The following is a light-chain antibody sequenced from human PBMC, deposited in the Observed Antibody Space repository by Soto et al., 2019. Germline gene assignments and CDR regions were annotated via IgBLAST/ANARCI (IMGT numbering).Light chain of an antibody. CDR1: QGISSY. V-gene: IGKV1-8*01. CDR2: AAS. J-gene: IGKJ5*01. Sequence: AIRVTQSPSSLSASTGDRVTITSRASQGISSYLAWYQQKPGKAPKLLIYAASTLQSGVPSRFSGSGSGTDFTLTISCLQSEDFATYYCQQYYSYPITFAQGTRLAIK. CDR3: QQYYSYPIT.